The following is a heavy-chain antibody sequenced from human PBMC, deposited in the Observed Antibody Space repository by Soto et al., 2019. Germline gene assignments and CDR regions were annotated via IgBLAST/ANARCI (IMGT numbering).Heavy chain of an antibody. CDR1: GGTLSSYA. CDR2: IIPIFGTS. CDR3: AGSKSAFDI. Sequence: QVQLVQSGAEVKKPGSSVKVSCKASGGTLSSYAISWVRQAPGQGLEWMGGIIPIFGTSNYAQKFQGRVTITADRSTSPTYMEVSSLRSEDTAVYYCAGSKSAFDIWGQGTMVTVSS. J-gene: IGHJ3*02. V-gene: IGHV1-69*06.